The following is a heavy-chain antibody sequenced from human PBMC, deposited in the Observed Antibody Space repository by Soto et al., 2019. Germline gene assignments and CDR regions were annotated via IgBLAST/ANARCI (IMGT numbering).Heavy chain of an antibody. J-gene: IGHJ4*02. CDR3: AKGRQMELFRLNFDY. CDR2: ISGSGGST. D-gene: IGHD1-7*01. Sequence: GPLRVSWAAAGGTFRSYGRSWIRKEQGKGLEWLSAISGSGGSTYYADSVNGRFTISRDNSKTTLYLQMNSLRAEDTAVYYCAKGRQMELFRLNFDYWGQGTLVTVSS. V-gene: IGHV3-23*01. CDR1: GGTFRSYG.